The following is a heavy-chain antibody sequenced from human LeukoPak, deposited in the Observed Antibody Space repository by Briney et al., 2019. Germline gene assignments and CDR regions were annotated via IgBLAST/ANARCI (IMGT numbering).Heavy chain of an antibody. CDR3: ATRARGGNSDNLDFDY. D-gene: IGHD4-23*01. CDR1: GYSISSSNW. J-gene: IGHJ4*02. V-gene: IGHV4-28*01. Sequence: PSETLSLTCAVSGYSISSSNWWGWIRQPPGKGLEWIGYIYYSGSTYYNPSLKSRVTMSVDTSKNQFSLKLSSVTAVDTAVYYCATRARGGNSDNLDFDYWGQGTLVTVSS. CDR2: IYYSGST.